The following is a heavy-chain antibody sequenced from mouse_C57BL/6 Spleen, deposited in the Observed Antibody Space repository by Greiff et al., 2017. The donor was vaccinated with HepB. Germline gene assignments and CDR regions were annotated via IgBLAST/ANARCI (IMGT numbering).Heavy chain of an antibody. CDR2: ILPGSGST. V-gene: IGHV1-9*01. Sequence: QVQLQQPGAELMKPGASVKLSCKATGYTFTGYWIEWVKQRPGHGLEWIGEILPGSGSTNYNEKFKGKATFTADTSSNTAYMQLSSLTTEDSAIYYCARIGDYYGSSYEAMDYWGQGTSVTVSS. CDR1: GYTFTGYW. CDR3: ARIGDYYGSSYEAMDY. D-gene: IGHD1-1*01. J-gene: IGHJ4*01.